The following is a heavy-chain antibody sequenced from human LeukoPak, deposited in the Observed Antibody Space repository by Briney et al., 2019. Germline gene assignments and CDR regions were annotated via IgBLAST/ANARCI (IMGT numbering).Heavy chain of an antibody. J-gene: IGHJ4*02. CDR3: ARRAGAYSHPYDY. CDR2: IYSGGST. CDR1: GLTVSSSS. D-gene: IGHD4/OR15-4a*01. V-gene: IGHV3-53*01. Sequence: PGGSLRLSCAASGLTVSSSSMSWVRQAPGKGREWVSFIYSGGSTYYADSVKGRFTISRDNSKDTLYLQMNSLRADDTAVYYCARRAGAYSHPYDYWGQGTLVTVSS.